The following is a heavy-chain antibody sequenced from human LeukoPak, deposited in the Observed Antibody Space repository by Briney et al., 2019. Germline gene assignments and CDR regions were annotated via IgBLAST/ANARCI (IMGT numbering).Heavy chain of an antibody. CDR3: AKDIGPLTYDYDTSAYSGAFEY. V-gene: IGHV3-30*18. Sequence: GRSLRLSCAASGFTVSSYGMHWVRQAPGKGLEWVAVISYDGSNKYYADSVKGRFTISRDNAKNSLYLQMNSLRAEDTALYYCAKDIGPLTYDYDTSAYSGAFEYWGQGTLVTVSS. D-gene: IGHD3-22*01. CDR1: GFTVSSYG. J-gene: IGHJ4*02. CDR2: ISYDGSNK.